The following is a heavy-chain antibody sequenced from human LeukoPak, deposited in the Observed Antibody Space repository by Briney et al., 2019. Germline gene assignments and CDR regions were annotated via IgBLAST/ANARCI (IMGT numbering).Heavy chain of an antibody. CDR2: INHSGST. CDR1: GGSFSGYY. V-gene: IGHV4-34*01. CDR3: ARGLSGWYSVFYFDY. Sequence: PSETLSLTCAAYGGSFSGYYWSWIRQPPGKGLEWIGEINHSGSTNYNPSLKSRVTISVDTSKNQFSLKLSSVTAADTAVYYCARGLSGWYSVFYFDYWGQGTLVTVSS. J-gene: IGHJ4*02. D-gene: IGHD6-19*01.